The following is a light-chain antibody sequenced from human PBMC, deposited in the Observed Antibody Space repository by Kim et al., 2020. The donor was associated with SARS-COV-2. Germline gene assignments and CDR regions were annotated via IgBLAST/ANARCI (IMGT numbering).Light chain of an antibody. V-gene: IGKV3-20*01. J-gene: IGKJ1*01. CDR1: QSVSSSY. CDR3: QQYSSSQWT. Sequence: EIVLTQSPGTLSLSPGERATLSCRASQSVSSSYLAWYQQKPGQAPRLLIYGASSRATGIPSRFSGSGSGTDFTLTISRLEPEDFAVYYCQQYSSSQWTFGQGTKVDIK. CDR2: GAS.